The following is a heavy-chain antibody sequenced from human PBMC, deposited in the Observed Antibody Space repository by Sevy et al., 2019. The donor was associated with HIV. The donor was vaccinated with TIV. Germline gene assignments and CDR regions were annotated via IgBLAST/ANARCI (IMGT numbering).Heavy chain of an antibody. J-gene: IGHJ6*02. Sequence: GGSLRLSCGASGFIFNRHGMHWVRQAPGKGLEWVANINQNGSEIYSVDSVKGRFTFSRDNAKNSVYLQMNSLRAEDTAVYYCAINSDYGMDAWGQGTTVTVSS. V-gene: IGHV3-7*01. CDR3: AINSDYGMDA. CDR1: GFIFNRHG. CDR2: INQNGSEI. D-gene: IGHD4-4*01.